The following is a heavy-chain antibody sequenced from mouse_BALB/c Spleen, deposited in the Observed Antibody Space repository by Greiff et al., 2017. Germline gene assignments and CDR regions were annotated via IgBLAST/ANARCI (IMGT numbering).Heavy chain of an antibody. D-gene: IGHD1-2*01. V-gene: IGHV14-4*02. CDR2: IDPENGDT. CDR3: NAPATGGWFAY. Sequence: EVQLVESGAELVRSGASVKLSCTASGFNIKDYYMHWVKQRPEQGLEWIGWIDPENGDTEYAPKFQGKATMTADTSSNTAYLQLSSLTSEDTAVYYCNAPATGGWFAYWGQGTLVTVSA. CDR1: GFNIKDYY. J-gene: IGHJ3*01.